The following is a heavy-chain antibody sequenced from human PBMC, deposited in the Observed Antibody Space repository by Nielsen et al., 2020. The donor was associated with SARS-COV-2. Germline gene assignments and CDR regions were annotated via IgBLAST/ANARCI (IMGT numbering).Heavy chain of an antibody. CDR2: IDRDGSEK. Sequence: GESLKISCVGSGFSFSNYWMNWVRQAPGKGLEWVANIDRDGSEKYYVDSLKGRFTISRDNAKNSLFLQMNSLRAEDTAVYYCARDANYYESSGHHYDAFDIWGQGTMVTVSS. CDR1: GFSFSNYW. V-gene: IGHV3-7*03. CDR3: ARDANYYESSGHHYDAFDI. D-gene: IGHD3-22*01. J-gene: IGHJ3*02.